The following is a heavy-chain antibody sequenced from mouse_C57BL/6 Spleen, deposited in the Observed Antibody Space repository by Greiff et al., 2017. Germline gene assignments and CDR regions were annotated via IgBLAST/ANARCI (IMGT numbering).Heavy chain of an antibody. CDR3: ARSRGITTVVDWFAY. CDR1: GYAFSSSW. J-gene: IGHJ3*01. Sequence: QVHVKQSGPELVKPGASVKISCKASGYAFSSSWMNWVKQRPGKGLEWIGRINPGDGDTNYNGKFKGKATLTADKSSSTAYMQLSSLTSEDSAVYFCARSRGITTVVDWFAYWGQGTLVTVSA. V-gene: IGHV1-82*01. CDR2: INPGDGDT. D-gene: IGHD1-1*01.